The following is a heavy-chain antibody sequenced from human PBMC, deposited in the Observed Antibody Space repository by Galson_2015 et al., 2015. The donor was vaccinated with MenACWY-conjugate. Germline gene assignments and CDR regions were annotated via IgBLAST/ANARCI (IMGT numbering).Heavy chain of an antibody. CDR2: ISGSGGTT. Sequence: SLRLSCAASGFTFSSYAMSWVRQAPGKGLEWVSIISGSGGTTYYADSVKGRFTISRDNSKDTLYLQMNSLRAEDTAVYYCECATRHAFDIWGQGTMGTVSS. CDR1: GFTFSSYA. J-gene: IGHJ3*02. CDR3: ECATRHAFDI. D-gene: IGHD5-24*01. V-gene: IGHV3-23*01.